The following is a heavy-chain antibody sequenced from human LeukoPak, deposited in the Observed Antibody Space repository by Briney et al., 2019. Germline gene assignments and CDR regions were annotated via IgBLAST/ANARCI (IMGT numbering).Heavy chain of an antibody. CDR2: ISGSGGST. CDR3: AKDRITMVRGVIMMVDY. V-gene: IGHV3-23*01. D-gene: IGHD3-10*01. CDR1: GFTFSSYA. Sequence: GGSLRLSCAASGFTFSSYAMSWVRQAPGKGLEWVSAISGSGGSTYYADSVKGRFTISRDNSKNTLYLQMNSLRAEDTAVYYCAKDRITMVRGVIMMVDYWGQGTLVTVSS. J-gene: IGHJ4*02.